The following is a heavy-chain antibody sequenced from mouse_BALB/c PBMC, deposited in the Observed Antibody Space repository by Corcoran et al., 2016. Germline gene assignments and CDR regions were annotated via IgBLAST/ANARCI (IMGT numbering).Heavy chain of an antibody. Sequence: EVQLQQSGAELVKPGASVKLSCTASGFNIKDTYLHWVKQRPEQGLKWIGRIDPANDNTKFDPKFQGKATITADTSSNTAYLQLSSLTSEDTAVYYCTNGSYEAWLAYWGQGTLVTVSA. D-gene: IGHD1-1*02. CDR3: TNGSYEAWLAY. V-gene: IGHV14-3*02. J-gene: IGHJ3*01. CDR2: IDPANDNT. CDR1: GFNIKDTY.